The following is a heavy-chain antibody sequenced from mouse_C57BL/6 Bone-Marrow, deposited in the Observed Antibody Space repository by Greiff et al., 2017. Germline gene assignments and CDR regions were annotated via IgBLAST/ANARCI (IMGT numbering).Heavy chain of an antibody. Sequence: VKLQQSGAELARPGASVKLSCKASGYTFTSYGISWVKQRPGQGLEWIGEIYPRSGNTYYNEKFKGKATLTADKSSSTAYMELRSLTSEDSAVYFCARWDDYDGGYFDYWGQGTTLTVSS. J-gene: IGHJ2*01. CDR3: ARWDDYDGGYFDY. V-gene: IGHV1-81*01. D-gene: IGHD2-4*01. CDR1: GYTFTSYG. CDR2: IYPRSGNT.